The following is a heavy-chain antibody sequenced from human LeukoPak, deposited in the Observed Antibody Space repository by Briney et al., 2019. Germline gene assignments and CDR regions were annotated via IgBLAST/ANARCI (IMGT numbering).Heavy chain of an antibody. V-gene: IGHV1-18*01. CDR3: AREMPQIGYCSGGSCYDYFDY. CDR2: ISAYNGNT. CDR1: GYTFTSYG. Sequence: WASVKVSCKASGYTFTSYGISWVRQAPGQGLEWMGWISAYNGNTNYAQKLQGRVTMTTDTSTSTAYMELRSLRSDDTAVYYCAREMPQIGYCSGGSCYDYFDYWGQGTLVTVSS. J-gene: IGHJ4*02. D-gene: IGHD2-15*01.